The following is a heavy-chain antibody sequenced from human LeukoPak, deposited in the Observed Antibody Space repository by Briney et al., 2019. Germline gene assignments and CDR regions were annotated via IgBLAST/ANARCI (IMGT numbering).Heavy chain of an antibody. CDR1: GGSFSGYY. CDR2: INHSGST. CDR3: ARRGYSYGSYYGMDV. J-gene: IGHJ6*02. Sequence: SETLSHTCAVYGGSFSGYYWSWIRQPPGKGLEWIGEINHSGSTNYNPSLKSRVTISVDTSKNQFSLKLSSVTAADTAVYYCARRGYSYGSYYGMDVWGQGTTVTVSS. V-gene: IGHV4-34*01. D-gene: IGHD5-18*01.